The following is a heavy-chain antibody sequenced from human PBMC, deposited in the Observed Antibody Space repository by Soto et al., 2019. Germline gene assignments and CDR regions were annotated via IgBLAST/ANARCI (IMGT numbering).Heavy chain of an antibody. CDR1: GFPFSSYW. CDR2: IHSDESST. D-gene: IGHD3-10*01. V-gene: IGHV3-74*01. Sequence: GGSLRLSCAASGFPFSSYWMHWVRQAPGKGLVWVSGIHSDESSTNYAESVKGRFTISRDNAKNTLYLQMNSLRAEDTAVYYCANSPQAGMSTMWALDIWGQGTLVTVS. CDR3: ANSPQAGMSTMWALDI. J-gene: IGHJ3*02.